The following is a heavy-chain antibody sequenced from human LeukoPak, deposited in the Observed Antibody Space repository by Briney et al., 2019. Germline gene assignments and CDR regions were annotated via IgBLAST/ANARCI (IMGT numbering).Heavy chain of an antibody. J-gene: IGHJ4*02. D-gene: IGHD6-19*01. Sequence: SETLSLTCTVSGGSISSSSYYWGWIRQPPGKGLEWIGSIYYSGSTYYNPSLKSRVTISVGTSKNQFSLKLSSVTAADTAVYYCARHGIAVAGSFDYWGQGTLVTVSS. CDR3: ARHGIAVAGSFDY. CDR1: GGSISSSSYY. CDR2: IYYSGST. V-gene: IGHV4-39*01.